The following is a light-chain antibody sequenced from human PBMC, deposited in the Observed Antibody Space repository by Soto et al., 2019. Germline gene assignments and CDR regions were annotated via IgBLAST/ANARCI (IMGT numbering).Light chain of an antibody. CDR1: QSVSSNY. J-gene: IGKJ2*01. CDR2: DTS. CDR3: QLYDNSPST. V-gene: IGKV3-20*01. Sequence: EVVLTQSPGTLSLSPGERATLSCRASQSVSSNYVAWYQQKPGQAPRLLIFDTSTRATGIPDRFSGSGSGTDFILTISRLDPEDFAVYYCQLYDNSPSTFAQGTKLEIK.